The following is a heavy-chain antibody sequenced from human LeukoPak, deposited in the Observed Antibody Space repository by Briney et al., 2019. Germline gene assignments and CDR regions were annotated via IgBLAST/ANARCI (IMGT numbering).Heavy chain of an antibody. Sequence: ASVKVSCKASGYTFTSYYMHWVRQAPGQGLEWMGIINPSGGGTSYAQKFQGRVTMTRDTSTSTVYTELSSLTSEDTAVYYCAIGAVAGTLDHWGQGTLVTASS. J-gene: IGHJ5*02. CDR2: INPSGGGT. CDR3: AIGAVAGTLDH. D-gene: IGHD6-19*01. CDR1: GYTFTSYY. V-gene: IGHV1-46*01.